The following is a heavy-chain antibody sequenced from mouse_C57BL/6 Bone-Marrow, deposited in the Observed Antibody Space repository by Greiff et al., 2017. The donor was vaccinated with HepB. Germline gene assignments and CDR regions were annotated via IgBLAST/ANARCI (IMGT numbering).Heavy chain of an antibody. V-gene: IGHV1-18*01. J-gene: IGHJ2*01. CDR3: ARLFYDYYFDY. CDR1: GYTFTDYN. CDR2: INPNNGGT. D-gene: IGHD2-4*01. Sequence: VQLQQSGPELVKPGASVKIPCKASGYTFTDYNMDWVKQSHGKSLEWIGDINPNNGGTIYNQKFKGKATLTVDKSSSTAYMELRSLTSEDTAVYYCARLFYDYYFDYWGQGTTLTVSS.